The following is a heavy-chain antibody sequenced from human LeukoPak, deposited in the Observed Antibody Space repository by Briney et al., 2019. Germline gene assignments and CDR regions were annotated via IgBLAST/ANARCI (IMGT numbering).Heavy chain of an antibody. Sequence: ASVKVSCKASGYTFTSYDINWVRQATGQGLEWMGWMNPNSGNTGYAQKFQGRVTITRNTSISTAYMELSSLRSEDTAVYYCARVTRYSYVAFDIWGQGTMVTVSS. V-gene: IGHV1-8*03. CDR1: GYTFTSYD. J-gene: IGHJ3*02. CDR2: MNPNSGNT. CDR3: ARVTRYSYVAFDI. D-gene: IGHD5-18*01.